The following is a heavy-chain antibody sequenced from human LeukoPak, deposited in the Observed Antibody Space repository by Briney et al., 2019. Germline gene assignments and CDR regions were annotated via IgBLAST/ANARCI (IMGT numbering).Heavy chain of an antibody. CDR3: GREGAYSDRGAEY. Sequence: TSETLSLTYTVYGGSMSTYYWSWIRQPPGKGLEWIGYVYYSGNTKYNPSLKTRVSMSVDTSKNQFSLKLSSVTAADTAVYYCGREGAYSDRGAEYWGQGTLVTVSS. CDR1: GGSMSTYY. J-gene: IGHJ4*02. D-gene: IGHD1-26*01. CDR2: VYYSGNT. V-gene: IGHV4-59*01.